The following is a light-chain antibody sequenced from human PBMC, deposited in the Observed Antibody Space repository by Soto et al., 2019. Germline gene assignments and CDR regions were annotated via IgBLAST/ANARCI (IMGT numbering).Light chain of an antibody. Sequence: DIQMTQSPSTLSASVGDRVTITCRASQSISSWLAWYQQKPGQAPKLLIYKASTLQSGVPSRFSGSGSGTEFTLAISSLQPDASATYYCQQYNDKWTFGQGTKV. V-gene: IGKV1-5*03. CDR2: KAS. CDR3: QQYNDKWT. J-gene: IGKJ1*01. CDR1: QSISSW.